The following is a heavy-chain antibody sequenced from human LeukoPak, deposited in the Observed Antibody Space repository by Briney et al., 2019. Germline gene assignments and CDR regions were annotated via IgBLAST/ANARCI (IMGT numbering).Heavy chain of an antibody. CDR2: TSSSDAGT. Sequence: GGSLRLSCAASGFTLSTYAMSWVRQTPRKGLEWVAATSSSDAGTYHADSVRGRFTISRDNSKNTLYLQMNSLRAEDTAVYYCARVPPTRPTLDYGDYLFFDYWGQGTLVTVSS. J-gene: IGHJ4*02. D-gene: IGHD4-17*01. CDR1: GFTLSTYA. CDR3: ARVPPTRPTLDYGDYLFFDY. V-gene: IGHV3-23*01.